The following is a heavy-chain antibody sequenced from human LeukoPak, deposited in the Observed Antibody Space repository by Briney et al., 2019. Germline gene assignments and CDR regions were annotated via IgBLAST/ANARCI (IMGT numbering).Heavy chain of an antibody. CDR1: GFTFSSYS. Sequence: AGGSLRLSCAASGFTFSSYSMNWVRQAPGKGLEWVSSISSSSSYIYYADSVKGRFTISRDNAKNSLYLQMNSLRAEDTAVYYCTRGRGYGDYEVGYWGQGTLVTVSS. V-gene: IGHV3-21*01. J-gene: IGHJ4*02. CDR2: ISSSSSYI. CDR3: TRGRGYGDYEVGY. D-gene: IGHD4-17*01.